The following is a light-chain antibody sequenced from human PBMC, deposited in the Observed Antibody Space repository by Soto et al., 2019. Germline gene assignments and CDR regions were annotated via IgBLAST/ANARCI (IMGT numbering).Light chain of an antibody. CDR3: EQYGISPT. CDR1: QSVISSY. CDR2: GAS. J-gene: IGKJ2*01. Sequence: EMVLTQSPGTLSLSPGERATLSCRASQSVISSYFAWYQPKPGQAPRLLIYGASRRATGIPERFSGSGSGTDFTLTISRLETEDFALYYCEQYGISPTFGQGTKLEIK. V-gene: IGKV3-20*01.